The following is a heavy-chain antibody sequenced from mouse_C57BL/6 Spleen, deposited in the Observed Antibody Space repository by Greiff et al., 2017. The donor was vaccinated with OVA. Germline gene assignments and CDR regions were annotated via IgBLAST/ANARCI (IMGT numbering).Heavy chain of an antibody. CDR3: ARKDYDYDGGGYYAMDY. D-gene: IGHD2-4*01. CDR1: GFTFSDYG. CDR2: ISSGSSTI. J-gene: IGHJ4*01. V-gene: IGHV5-17*01. Sequence: DVKLVESGGGLVKPGGSLKLSCAASGFTFSDYGMHWVRQAPEKGLEWVAYISSGSSTIYYADTVKGRFTISRDNAKNTLFLQMTSLRSEDTAMYYCARKDYDYDGGGYYAMDYWGQGTSVTVSS.